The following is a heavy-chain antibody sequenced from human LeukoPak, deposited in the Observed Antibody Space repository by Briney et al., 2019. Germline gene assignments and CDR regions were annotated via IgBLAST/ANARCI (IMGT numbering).Heavy chain of an antibody. D-gene: IGHD5-18*01. Sequence: ASVKVSCKASGYTFTGYYMHWVRQAPGKGLEWMGGFDPEDGETIYAQKFHGRVTLTEHTSTDTAYIELSSLRSEDTAVYYCATDARGYSYGYSYWGQGTLVTVSS. CDR1: GYTFTGYY. CDR2: FDPEDGET. V-gene: IGHV1-24*01. J-gene: IGHJ4*02. CDR3: ATDARGYSYGYSY.